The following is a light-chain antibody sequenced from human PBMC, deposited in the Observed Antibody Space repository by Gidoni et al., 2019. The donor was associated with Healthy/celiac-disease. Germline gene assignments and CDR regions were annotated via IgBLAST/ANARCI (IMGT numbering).Light chain of an antibody. CDR2: AAS. V-gene: IGKV1-8*01. Sequence: AIRMTQSPSSFAASTGDRGTSTCRANQGMSSYLAWYQQTPGTAPKLLIYAASTLQSGVPSRFSGSGSGTDFTLTISCLPSEAFAPYYCQQYYSYPRTFGQGTKVEIK. CDR1: QGMSSY. J-gene: IGKJ1*01. CDR3: QQYYSYPRT.